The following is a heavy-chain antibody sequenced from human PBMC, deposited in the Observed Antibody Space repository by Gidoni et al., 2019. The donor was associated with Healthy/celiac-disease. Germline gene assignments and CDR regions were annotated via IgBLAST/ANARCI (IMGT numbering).Heavy chain of an antibody. D-gene: IGHD2-2*01. CDR1: GFTFRRSA. CDR3: AKYPQRYCSRTSCSHNWFDS. CDR2: ISYNESNK. V-gene: IGHV3-30*18. J-gene: IGHJ5*01. Sequence: QVQLMESGGAVVQPGRSLSIPFAASGFTFRRSALLWVRQAPGKGPAWVAVISYNESNKYYADSVKDRFTSARDNCKNTLYLQMNGLRAEDTAVYYCAKYPQRYCSRTSCSHNWFDSWGQGTLVTVSS.